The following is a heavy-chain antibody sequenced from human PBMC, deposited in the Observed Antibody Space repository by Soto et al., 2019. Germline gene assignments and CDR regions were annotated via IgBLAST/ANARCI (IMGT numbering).Heavy chain of an antibody. CDR2: ILPIVQTA. CDR1: GGTLNSYT. Sequence: QVQLVQSGAEVKKPGSSVKVSCKASGGTLNSYTVSWVRRAPGQGLEWMGTILPIVQTANYAQKFLGRVTITAEKSTNTAYMELGNLRSEDTAVYYCASRYYGSGNYYFVDYWGQGTLVTVSS. CDR3: ASRYYGSGNYYFVDY. V-gene: IGHV1-69*08. D-gene: IGHD3-10*01. J-gene: IGHJ4*02.